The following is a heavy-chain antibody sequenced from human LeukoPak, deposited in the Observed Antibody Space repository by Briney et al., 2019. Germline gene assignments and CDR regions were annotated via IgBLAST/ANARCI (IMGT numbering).Heavy chain of an antibody. CDR1: GFTFSSYA. J-gene: IGHJ4*02. CDR3: ARGWYGEGFDY. D-gene: IGHD4-17*01. V-gene: IGHV3-30-3*01. Sequence: GRSLRLSCAASGFTFSSYAMHWVRQAPGKGLEWVAVISYDGSNKYYADSVKGRFTISRDNSKNTLYLQMNSLRAEDTAVYYCARGWYGEGFDYWGQGTLVTVSS. CDR2: ISYDGSNK.